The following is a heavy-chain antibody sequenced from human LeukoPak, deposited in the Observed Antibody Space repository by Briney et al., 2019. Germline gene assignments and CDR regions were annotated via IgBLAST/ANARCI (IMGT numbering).Heavy chain of an antibody. CDR3: AREEIAAGIFDY. CDR2: IYSGGST. V-gene: IGHV3-66*02. CDR1: GFTVSSNY. Sequence: TGGSLRLSCAASGFTVSSNYMSWVRQAPGKGLEWVSVIYSGGSTYYADPVKGRFTISRDNSKNTLYLQMNSLRAEDTAVYYCAREEIAAGIFDYWGQGTLVTVSS. D-gene: IGHD6-13*01. J-gene: IGHJ4*02.